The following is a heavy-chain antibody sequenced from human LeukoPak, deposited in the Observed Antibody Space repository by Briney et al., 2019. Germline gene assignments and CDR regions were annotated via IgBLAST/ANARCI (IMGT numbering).Heavy chain of an antibody. J-gene: IGHJ4*02. CDR3: ASLNDQYYFDY. D-gene: IGHD1-1*01. V-gene: IGHV4-38-2*02. CDR1: GYSISSGYY. CDR2: IYHSGST. Sequence: SETLSLTCTVSGYSISSGYYWGWIRQPPGKGLEWIGGIYHSGSTYYNPSLKSRVTISVDTSKNQFSLKLSSVTAADTAVYYCASLNDQYYFDYWGQGTLVTVSS.